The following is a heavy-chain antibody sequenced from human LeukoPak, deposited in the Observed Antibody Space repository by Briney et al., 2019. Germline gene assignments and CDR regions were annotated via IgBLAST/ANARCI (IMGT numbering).Heavy chain of an antibody. V-gene: IGHV5-51*01. CDR1: GYSFTSYW. CDR3: ARLPYYYDSSGYQASDY. J-gene: IGHJ4*02. D-gene: IGHD3-22*01. Sequence: GESLKISCKGSGYSFTSYWICWVRQMPGKGLEWMGIIYPGDSDTRYSPSFQGQVTISADKSISTAYLQWSSLKASDTAMYYCARLPYYYDSSGYQASDYWGQGTLVTVSS. CDR2: IYPGDSDT.